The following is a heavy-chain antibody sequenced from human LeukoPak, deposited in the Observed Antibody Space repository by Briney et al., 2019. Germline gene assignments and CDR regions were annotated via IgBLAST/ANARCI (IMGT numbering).Heavy chain of an antibody. Sequence: PSETLSLTCTVSGGSISSYYWSWIRQPPGAGLEWIGYIYYSGTTTYNPSLKSRITMSVDTSKNQFSLRLNSVTAADTAVYYCARRGAARRYDGLDVWGQGTTVTVSS. CDR2: IYYSGTT. J-gene: IGHJ6*02. D-gene: IGHD6-6*01. V-gene: IGHV4-59*08. CDR3: ARRGAARRYDGLDV. CDR1: GGSISSYY.